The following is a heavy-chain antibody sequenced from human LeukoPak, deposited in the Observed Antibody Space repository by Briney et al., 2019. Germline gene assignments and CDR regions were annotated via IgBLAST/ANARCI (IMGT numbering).Heavy chain of an antibody. CDR3: ASVYSSTSWDY. CDR2: IYPGDSDT. D-gene: IGHD6-13*01. Sequence: GESLKISCKGSGYSFTSYWIGWVRQMPGRGLGWMGIIYPGDSDTRYSPSFQGQVTISADKSISTAYLQWSSLKASDTAMYYCASVYSSTSWDYWGQGTLVTVSS. V-gene: IGHV5-51*01. J-gene: IGHJ4*02. CDR1: GYSFTSYW.